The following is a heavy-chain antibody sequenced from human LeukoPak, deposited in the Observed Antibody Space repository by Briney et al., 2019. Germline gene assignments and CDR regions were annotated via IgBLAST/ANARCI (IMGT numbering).Heavy chain of an antibody. Sequence: PSETLSLTCTVSGGSLSSYYLSWIRQPPGKGLEWVGYIYYSGSTNYNPSLKSRVTISVDTAKNQFSLKLSSVTAARTAMYYCASTPNYYDSSGIFDYWGQGTLVTVSS. J-gene: IGHJ4*02. V-gene: IGHV4-59*01. CDR3: ASTPNYYDSSGIFDY. CDR1: GGSLSSYY. D-gene: IGHD3-22*01. CDR2: IYYSGST.